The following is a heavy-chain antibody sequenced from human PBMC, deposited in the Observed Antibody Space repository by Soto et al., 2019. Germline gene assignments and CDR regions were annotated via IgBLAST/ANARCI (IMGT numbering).Heavy chain of an antibody. CDR3: ARDPARPHYFDY. Sequence: SETLSLTCTVSGGSVSSGSYSWSWIRQPPGKGLEWIGYVYHSGTSYYTPSLKGRVTISLDRSKNQVSLNLTSVTAADTAVYYCARDPARPHYFDYWGQGILVTVSS. V-gene: IGHV4-30-2*01. CDR2: VYHSGTS. J-gene: IGHJ4*02. CDR1: GGSVSSGSYS.